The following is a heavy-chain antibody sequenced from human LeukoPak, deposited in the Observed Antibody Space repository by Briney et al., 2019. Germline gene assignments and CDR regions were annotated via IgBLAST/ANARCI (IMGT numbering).Heavy chain of an antibody. Sequence: GGSLRLSCAASGFTFDDYAMHWVRQAPGKGLEWVSGINWNGGSTGYADSVKGRFTISRDNAKNSLYLQMNSLRAEDTAVYYCARDGSLYYYYYMDVWGKGTTVTISS. CDR2: INWNGGST. CDR1: GFTFDDYA. CDR3: ARDGSLYYYYYMDV. V-gene: IGHV3-20*04. J-gene: IGHJ6*03.